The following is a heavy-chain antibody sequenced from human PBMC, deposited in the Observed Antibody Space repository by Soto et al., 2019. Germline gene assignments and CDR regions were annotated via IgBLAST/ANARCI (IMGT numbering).Heavy chain of an antibody. J-gene: IGHJ4*02. V-gene: IGHV4-31*03. CDR3: AREGGYSYGKRGFDY. Sequence: QVQLQESGPGLVKPSQTLSLTCTVSGGSISSGGYYWSWIRQHPGKGLEWIGYIYYSGSTYYNPALNGRVTISVDTSTHQFALKLSSVTAADTAVYYCAREGGYSYGKRGFDYWGQGTLVTVSS. CDR1: GGSISSGGYY. D-gene: IGHD5-18*01. CDR2: IYYSGST.